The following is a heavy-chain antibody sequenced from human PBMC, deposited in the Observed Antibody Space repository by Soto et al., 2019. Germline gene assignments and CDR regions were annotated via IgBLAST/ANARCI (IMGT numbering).Heavy chain of an antibody. J-gene: IGHJ6*02. CDR2: MSYDGSHE. D-gene: IGHD2-8*01. Sequence: PGGSLRLSCVASGFTFSSSGMHWVRQAPGKGLEWVAVMSYDGSHEYYADSVKGRFTTSRDNSKTILYLQMNSLRLEDTAVYYCAKGSVLRVVEAPLAILGGVDVWGQGAMVTVSS. CDR3: AKGSVLRVVEAPLAILGGVDV. V-gene: IGHV3-33*06. CDR1: GFTFSSSG.